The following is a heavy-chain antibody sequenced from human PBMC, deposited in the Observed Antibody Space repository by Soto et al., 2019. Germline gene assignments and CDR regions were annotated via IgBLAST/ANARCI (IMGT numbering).Heavy chain of an antibody. D-gene: IGHD2-21*02. CDR1: GGSISSGDYY. CDR2: IYYSGST. CDR3: ASTPLAYCGGDCYSDWKEFDY. Sequence: PSETLSLTCTVSGGSISSGDYYWSWIRQPPGKGLELIGYIYYSGSTYCNPSLKSRVTISVDTSKNQFSLKLSSVTAADTAVYYCASTPLAYCGGDCYSDWKEFDYWGQGTLVTVSS. V-gene: IGHV4-30-4*01. J-gene: IGHJ4*02.